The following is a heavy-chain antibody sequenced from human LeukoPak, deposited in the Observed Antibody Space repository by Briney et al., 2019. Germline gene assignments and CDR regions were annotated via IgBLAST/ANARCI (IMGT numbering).Heavy chain of an antibody. Sequence: PSETLSLTCAVSGYSISSSNWWGWIRQPPGKGLEWIGYIYYSGSIYYNPSLKSRVTISVDTSKNQFSLKLSSVTAADTAVYYCAGTYYYDSSGYSKWVYWGQGTLVTVSS. CDR1: GYSISSSNW. V-gene: IGHV4-28*05. J-gene: IGHJ4*02. CDR2: IYYSGSI. D-gene: IGHD3-22*01. CDR3: AGTYYYDSSGYSKWVY.